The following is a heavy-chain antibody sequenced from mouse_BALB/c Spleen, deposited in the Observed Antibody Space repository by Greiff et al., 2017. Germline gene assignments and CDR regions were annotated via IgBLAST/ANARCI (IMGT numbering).Heavy chain of an antibody. Sequence: QVQLQQPGAELVRPGASVKLSCKASGYTFTSYWINWVKQRPGQGLEWIGNIYPSDSYTNYNQKFKDKATLTVDKSSSTDYMQLSSPTSEDSAVYYCVATVTNDMDDWGQGTAVTVSS. V-gene: IGHV1-69*02. D-gene: IGHD1-1*01. J-gene: IGHJ4*01. CDR3: VATVTNDMDD. CDR1: GYTFTSYW. CDR2: IYPSDSYT.